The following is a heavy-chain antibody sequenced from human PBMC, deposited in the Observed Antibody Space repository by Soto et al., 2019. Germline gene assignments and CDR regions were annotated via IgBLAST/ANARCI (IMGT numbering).Heavy chain of an antibody. CDR1: GGSISSGGYY. V-gene: IGHV4-31*03. J-gene: IGHJ4*02. D-gene: IGHD5-18*01. CDR2: IYYSGST. Sequence: QVQLQESGPGLVKPSQTMSLTCTVAGGSISSGGYYWSWIRQQPGKGLEWIGYIYYSGSTYYNPTLKSRVTISVDTSKNQFSLKLRSVTAADTAVYYCARVSGTNTAMATLDYWGQGTLVTVSS. CDR3: ARVSGTNTAMATLDY.